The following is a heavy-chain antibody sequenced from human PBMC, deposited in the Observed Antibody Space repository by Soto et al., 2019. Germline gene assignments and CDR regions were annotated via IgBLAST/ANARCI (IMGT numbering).Heavy chain of an antibody. Sequence: ASVKVSCKVSGYTLTELSMHWVRQAPGKGLEWMGGFDPEDGETIYAQKFQGRVTMTTDTSTDTTYMELRSLRPDDTAVYYCARELNTDTSAYYSFAFWGQGTLVTVSS. D-gene: IGHD3-22*01. CDR3: ARELNTDTSAYYSFAF. CDR1: GYTLTELS. CDR2: FDPEDGET. V-gene: IGHV1-24*01. J-gene: IGHJ4*02.